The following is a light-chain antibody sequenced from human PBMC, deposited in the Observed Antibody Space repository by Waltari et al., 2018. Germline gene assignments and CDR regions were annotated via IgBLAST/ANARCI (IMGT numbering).Light chain of an antibody. CDR1: QGIHNY. CDR3: QNYDSAPLT. Sequence: DIQMTQSPSSLSASVGARVTITCQASQGIHNYLAWYQEKPGKVPKLLIYAASTLQSGVPSRFSGRGAGTDFTLTISSLQPEDIGTYYCQNYDSAPLTFGGGTKVEIK. J-gene: IGKJ4*01. V-gene: IGKV1-27*01. CDR2: AAS.